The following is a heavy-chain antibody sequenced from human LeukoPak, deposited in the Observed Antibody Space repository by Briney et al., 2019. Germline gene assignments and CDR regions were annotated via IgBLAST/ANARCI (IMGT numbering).Heavy chain of an antibody. D-gene: IGHD3-3*01. J-gene: IGHJ4*02. CDR2: ISSRSDYI. Sequence: PGGSLRLSCAASGFTFSDYYMSWIRQAPGKGLEWVSCISSRSDYIHYADSVKGRFTISRDNAKNSLYLQLNDLRVEDMAVYYCARDFSGFDYWGQGTLVTVSS. V-gene: IGHV3-11*05. CDR1: GFTFSDYY. CDR3: ARDFSGFDY.